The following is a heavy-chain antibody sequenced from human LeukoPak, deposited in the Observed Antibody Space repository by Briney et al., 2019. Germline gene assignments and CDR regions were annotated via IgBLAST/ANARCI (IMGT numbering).Heavy chain of an antibody. Sequence: PSETLSLTCTVSGGSISSYYWSWIRQPPGKGLEWIGYIYYSGSTNYNPSLKSRVTISVDTSKNQFSLKLSSVTAADTAVYYCARGYSSSWYYFDYWGQGTLVTVSS. J-gene: IGHJ4*02. CDR1: GGSISSYY. D-gene: IGHD6-13*01. CDR3: ARGYSSSWYYFDY. CDR2: IYYSGST. V-gene: IGHV4-59*08.